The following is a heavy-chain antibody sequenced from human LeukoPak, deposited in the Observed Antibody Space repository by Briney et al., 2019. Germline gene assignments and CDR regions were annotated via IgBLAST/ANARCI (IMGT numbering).Heavy chain of an antibody. Sequence: GGSLRLSCAASGFTFSTYSMNWVRQAPGKGLEWVSSISGISSYTFYADSLRGRFTISRDNAKKSLYLQMNSLRAEDTAMYYCARGTTGGYSPSHWGQGTLVTVSS. D-gene: IGHD5-12*01. CDR2: ISGISSYT. CDR3: ARGTTGGYSPSH. J-gene: IGHJ4*02. V-gene: IGHV3-21*01. CDR1: GFTFSTYS.